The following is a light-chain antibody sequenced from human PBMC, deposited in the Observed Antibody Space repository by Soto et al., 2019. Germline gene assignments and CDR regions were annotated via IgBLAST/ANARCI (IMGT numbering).Light chain of an antibody. CDR2: DAS. Sequence: DIQMTQSPSAMSASVGDRVTITCRASQDISNYLAWFQQKPGKVPKRLIYDASSLQSGVPSRFSGSGSGTEFTLTIRSLQPEDFATYYCLHYYTYPRTFGQGTTVDIK. V-gene: IGKV1-17*03. J-gene: IGKJ1*01. CDR3: LHYYTYPRT. CDR1: QDISNY.